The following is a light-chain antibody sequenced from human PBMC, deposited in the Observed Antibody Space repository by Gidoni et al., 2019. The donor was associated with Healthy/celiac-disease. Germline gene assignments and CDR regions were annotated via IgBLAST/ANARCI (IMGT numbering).Light chain of an antibody. CDR3: QQYKEWPPEST. Sequence: ILMTQSPPTLSVSSGERATLSCRASQSVSGYLAWYQQKPGQAPRLLIYGASTRATGISARFSGSGTGTEFTLTISSLQSEDVATYYCQQYKEWPPESTFGPGTKVEIK. CDR2: GAS. J-gene: IGKJ3*01. CDR1: QSVSGY. V-gene: IGKV3-15*01.